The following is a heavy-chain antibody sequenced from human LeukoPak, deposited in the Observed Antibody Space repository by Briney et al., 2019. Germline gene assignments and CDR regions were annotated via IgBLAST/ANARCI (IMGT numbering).Heavy chain of an antibody. Sequence: GGSLRLSCAASGFTFSNYAMNWVRQAPGKGLEWVSVVIGSSGSTDYADSVKGRFTISRDISKNTLYLQMNRLRAEDTAIYFCAKGGYDYIEIGYFDYWGQGTPVTAAS. V-gene: IGHV3-23*01. CDR1: GFTFSNYA. CDR2: VIGSSGST. D-gene: IGHD5-12*01. CDR3: AKGGYDYIEIGYFDY. J-gene: IGHJ4*02.